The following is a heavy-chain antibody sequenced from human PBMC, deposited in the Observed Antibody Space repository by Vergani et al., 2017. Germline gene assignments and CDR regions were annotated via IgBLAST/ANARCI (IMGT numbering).Heavy chain of an antibody. CDR3: ASNPRLGGDVVDS. CDR1: GGSISSDNW. CDR2: IQRSRST. Sequence: QVQLQQWGPGLVTPSGTLSLTCAVYGGSISSDNWWNWVRQAPGKGLQWIGEIQRSRSTNYNPSLRRRVTISLDKYKNQFSLKLTSVTVADTAVYFCASNPRLGGDVVDSWGQGTLVTVSS. D-gene: IGHD3-16*01. J-gene: IGHJ4*02. V-gene: IGHV4-4*02.